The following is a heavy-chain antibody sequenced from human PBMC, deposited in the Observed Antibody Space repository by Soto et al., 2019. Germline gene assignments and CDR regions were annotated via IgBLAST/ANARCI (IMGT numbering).Heavy chain of an antibody. V-gene: IGHV3-30*03. Sequence: QVQLVESGGGVVQPGTSLRLSCAASEFTFSSYAMHWARQAPGKGLEWVTVISIRGGDEYYAESVRGRFTISRDDSKNTLYLQMDSLRVEDTAVYYCARGTIVARQHLDYWGQGTLVTVSS. CDR2: ISIRGGDE. CDR3: ARGTIVARQHLDY. CDR1: EFTFSSYA. J-gene: IGHJ4*02. D-gene: IGHD6-6*01.